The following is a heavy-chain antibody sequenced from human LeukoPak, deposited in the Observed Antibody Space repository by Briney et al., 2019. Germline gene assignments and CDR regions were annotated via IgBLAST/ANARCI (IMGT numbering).Heavy chain of an antibody. CDR2: TYYRSKWYN. Sequence: SQTLSLTCAISGDSVSSNSAAWNWIRQSPSRGLEWLGRTYYRSKWYNDYAVSVKSRITINPDTSKNQFSLQLNSVTPEDTAVYYCARTPWYQYCSGGSCLEHYYYYYMDVWGKGTTVTVSS. CDR1: GDSVSSNSAA. J-gene: IGHJ6*03. V-gene: IGHV6-1*01. CDR3: ARTPWYQYCSGGSCLEHYYYYYMDV. D-gene: IGHD2-15*01.